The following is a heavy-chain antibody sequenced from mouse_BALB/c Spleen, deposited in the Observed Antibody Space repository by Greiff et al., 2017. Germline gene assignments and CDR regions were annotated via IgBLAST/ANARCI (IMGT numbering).Heavy chain of an antibody. CDR1: GFTFSSFG. V-gene: IGHV5-17*02. D-gene: IGHD2-14*01. CDR3: ARGRYDVVDY. CDR2: ISSGSSTI. J-gene: IGHJ2*01. Sequence: EVHLVESGGGLVQPGGSRKLSCAASGFTFSSFGMHWVRQAPEKGLEWVAYISSGSSTIYYADTVKGRFTISRDNPKNTLFLQMTSLRSEDTAMYYCARGRYDVVDYWGQGTTLTVSS.